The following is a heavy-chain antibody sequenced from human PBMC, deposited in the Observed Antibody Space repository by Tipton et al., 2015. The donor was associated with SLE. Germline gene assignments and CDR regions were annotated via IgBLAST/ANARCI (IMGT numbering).Heavy chain of an antibody. Sequence: TLSLTCTVSGGSISSSDYYWGWIRQPPGKGLEWIGSIYYSGNTYYNPSLKSRVTISVDTSNNQFSLKLDSVTAADTAVYYCARDGGAAAESYYYYMDVWGIGTTVTVSS. CDR2: IYYSGNT. CDR3: ARDGGAAAESYYYYMDV. D-gene: IGHD6-13*01. J-gene: IGHJ6*03. CDR1: GGSISSSDYY. V-gene: IGHV4-39*07.